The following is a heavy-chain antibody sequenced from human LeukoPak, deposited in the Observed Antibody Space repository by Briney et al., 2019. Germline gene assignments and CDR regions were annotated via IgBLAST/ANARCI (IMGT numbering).Heavy chain of an antibody. CDR2: IHYTVST. CDR1: GGSISVDY. CDR3: ARGGYYGSGNDFRFDP. D-gene: IGHD3-10*01. Sequence: SESLSLTCTVSGGSISVDYGSWIRQSPGKGLECSGYIHYTVSTNYNPSLKSRVTISVETSKNQFSLKLKPVTAADTAVYYCARGGYYGSGNDFRFDPWGQGTLVTVSS. V-gene: IGHV4-59*01. J-gene: IGHJ5*02.